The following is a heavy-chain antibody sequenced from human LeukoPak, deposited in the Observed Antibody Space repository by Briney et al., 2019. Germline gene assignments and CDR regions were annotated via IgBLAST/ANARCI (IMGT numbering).Heavy chain of an antibody. V-gene: IGHV3-74*01. CDR1: GFTFSSYW. Sequence: GGSLRLSCTASGFTFSSYWMHWVRQAPGKGLVWVSRINSDGGSTSYADSVRGRFTISRDNAKNTLYLQMSSLRAEDTAVYYCARRIQGMAPYYFDYWGQGTLVTVSS. CDR2: INSDGGST. CDR3: ARRIQGMAPYYFDY. D-gene: IGHD5-24*01. J-gene: IGHJ4*02.